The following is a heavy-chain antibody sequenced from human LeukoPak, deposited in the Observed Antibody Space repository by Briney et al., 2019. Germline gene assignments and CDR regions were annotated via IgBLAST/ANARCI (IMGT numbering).Heavy chain of an antibody. CDR1: GFTFSSYA. CDR2: ISYDGSNK. CDR3: ARDRYYYGSGSYYHYFDY. D-gene: IGHD3-10*01. J-gene: IGHJ4*02. Sequence: PGGSLRLSCAASGFTFSSYAMHWVRQAPGKGLEWVAVISYDGSNKYYADSVKGRFTISRDNSKNTLYLQMNSLRAEDTAVYYCARDRYYYGSGSYYHYFDYWGQGTLVTISS. V-gene: IGHV3-30*04.